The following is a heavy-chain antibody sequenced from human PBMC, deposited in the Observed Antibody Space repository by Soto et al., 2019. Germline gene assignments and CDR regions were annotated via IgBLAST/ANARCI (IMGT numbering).Heavy chain of an antibody. J-gene: IGHJ4*02. CDR2: ISYDGGNK. D-gene: IGHD6-13*01. V-gene: IGHV3-30-3*01. Sequence: GGSLRLSCAASGFTFSSYAMQWVRQAPGKGLEWVAVISYDGGNKYYADSVKGRFTISRDNSKNTLYLQMNSLRAEDSAVYYRAREAESFDYWGQGTLVTVSS. CDR3: AREAESFDY. CDR1: GFTFSSYA.